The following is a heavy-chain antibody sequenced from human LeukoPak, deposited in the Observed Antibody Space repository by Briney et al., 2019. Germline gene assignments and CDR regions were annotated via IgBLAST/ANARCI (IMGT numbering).Heavy chain of an antibody. CDR1: GFIVSSCY. D-gene: IGHD3-22*01. Sequence: GGSLRLSCAVSGFIVSSCYMTWVRQAPGKGLEWVSVIYSGGRTYYADSVKGRFTTSRDNSKNTLYLQMNSLRAEDTAVYYCARAPDGYEAFDIWGQGTMVTVSS. J-gene: IGHJ3*02. V-gene: IGHV3-66*01. CDR3: ARAPDGYEAFDI. CDR2: IYSGGRT.